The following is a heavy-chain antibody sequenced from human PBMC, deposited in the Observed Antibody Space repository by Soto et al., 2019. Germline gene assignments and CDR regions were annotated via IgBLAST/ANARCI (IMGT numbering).Heavy chain of an antibody. J-gene: IGHJ4*02. CDR2: ISGSGGST. Sequence: PGGSLRLSCAASGFTFSSYAMSWVRQAPGKGLEWVSAISGSGGSTYNADSVKGRVTISRDNSKNTLYLQMNSLRAEDTAVYYCAKVIDMVRGFIDYWGQGILVTVSS. V-gene: IGHV3-23*01. CDR1: GFTFSSYA. D-gene: IGHD3-10*01. CDR3: AKVIDMVRGFIDY.